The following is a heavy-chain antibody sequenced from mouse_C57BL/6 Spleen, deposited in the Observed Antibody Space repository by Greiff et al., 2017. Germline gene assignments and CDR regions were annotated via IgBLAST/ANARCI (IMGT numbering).Heavy chain of an antibody. CDR1: GFTFSDYY. J-gene: IGHJ2*01. V-gene: IGHV5-12*01. CDR3: ARQYAYYFDD. Sequence: EVMLVESGGGLVQPGGSLKLSCAASGFTFSDYYMYWVRQTPEKRLEWVAYISNGGGSTYYPDTVKGRFTISRDNAKNTLYLQMSRLKSEDTAMYYCARQYAYYFDDWGQGTTLTVSS. CDR2: ISNGGGST.